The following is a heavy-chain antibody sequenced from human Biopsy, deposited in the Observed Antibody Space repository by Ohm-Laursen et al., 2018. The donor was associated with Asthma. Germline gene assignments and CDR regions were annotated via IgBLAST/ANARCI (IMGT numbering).Heavy chain of an antibody. J-gene: IGHJ6*02. D-gene: IGHD6-19*01. CDR2: ITTVFGTT. Sequence: SVKASCKAPGGTFSNFAISWVRQAPGQGLEWLGGITTVFGTTNYAQKFQGRVTITADESTSTAYMEVNSLRSEDTAIYYCARCQVGYSSGWSLLLKKIYYSGMDVWGQGTAVTVSS. CDR3: ARCQVGYSSGWSLLLKKIYYSGMDV. V-gene: IGHV1-69*13. CDR1: GGTFSNFA.